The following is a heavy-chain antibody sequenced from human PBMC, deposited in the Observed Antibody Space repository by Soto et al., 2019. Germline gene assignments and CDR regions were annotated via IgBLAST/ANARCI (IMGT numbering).Heavy chain of an antibody. CDR1: GGTFSSYT. J-gene: IGHJ4*02. CDR2: IIPILGIA. D-gene: IGHD3-10*01. CDR3: AREEYYYGSGAFFDY. V-gene: IGHV1-69*08. Sequence: QVQLVQSGAEVKKPGSSVKVSCKASGGTFSSYTISWVRQAPRQGLEWMGRIIPILGIANYAQKVQGRVTITADKSTSAAYMELRSLRSEDTAVYYCAREEYYYGSGAFFDYWGRGTLVTVSS.